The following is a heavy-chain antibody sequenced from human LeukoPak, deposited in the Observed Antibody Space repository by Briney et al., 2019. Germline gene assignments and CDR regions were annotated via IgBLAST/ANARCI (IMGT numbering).Heavy chain of an antibody. Sequence: QPGGSLRLSCAASGFTFSSYVMSWVRQAPGKGLEWVSGITDSGGSTYHADSVKGRFTISRGNSKNALYLQMNSLRAEDTAVYYCAKGGYYERPWYFDYWGQGTLVTVSS. CDR3: AKGGYYERPWYFDY. CDR1: GFTFSSYV. J-gene: IGHJ4*02. D-gene: IGHD3-22*01. V-gene: IGHV3-23*01. CDR2: ITDSGGST.